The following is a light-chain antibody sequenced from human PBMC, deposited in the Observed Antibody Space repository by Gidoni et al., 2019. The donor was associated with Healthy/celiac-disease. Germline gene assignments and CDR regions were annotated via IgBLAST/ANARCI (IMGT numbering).Light chain of an antibody. Sequence: EIVLTQSPGTLSLSPGERATLSCRASQSVSSSYLAWYQQKPGQAPRLLIYGASSRATGIPDSFSGSVSGTDFTLTISRLEPEDFAVYYCQQYGSSPRRLTFGGGTKVEIK. CDR1: QSVSSSY. V-gene: IGKV3-20*01. CDR3: QQYGSSPRRLT. CDR2: GAS. J-gene: IGKJ4*01.